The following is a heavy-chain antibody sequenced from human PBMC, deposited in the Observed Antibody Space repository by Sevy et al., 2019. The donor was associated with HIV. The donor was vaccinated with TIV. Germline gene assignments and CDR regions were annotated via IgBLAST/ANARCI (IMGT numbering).Heavy chain of an antibody. D-gene: IGHD1-26*01. J-gene: IGHJ4*02. CDR1: GFTFNNYV. Sequence: GGSLRLSCAASGFTFNNYVMSWVRQDPGKGLEWISVITAGGVITYSVDSVRGRFTISRDNSKHMVYLQMNSARAEYTATNDWVVGSIQHFDYWGQGTWVTVSS. CDR2: ITAGGVIT. CDR3: VVGSIQHFDY. V-gene: IGHV3-23*01.